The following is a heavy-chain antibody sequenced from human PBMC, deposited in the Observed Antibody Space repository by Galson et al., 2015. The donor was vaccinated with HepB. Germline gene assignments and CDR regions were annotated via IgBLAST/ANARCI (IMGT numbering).Heavy chain of an antibody. V-gene: IGHV5-51*01. Sequence: QSGAEVKKPGDSLRISCKGSGYTFSNYWIAWVRQMPGKGLEWMGIIYPGDSETRYSPSFQGQVTISVDKSISTASLQWGSLQASDTAMYFCARRRYYDSSGYYSESYYFDYWGQGTLVTVSS. D-gene: IGHD3-22*01. J-gene: IGHJ4*02. CDR1: GYTFSNYW. CDR3: ARRRYYDSSGYYSESYYFDY. CDR2: IYPGDSET.